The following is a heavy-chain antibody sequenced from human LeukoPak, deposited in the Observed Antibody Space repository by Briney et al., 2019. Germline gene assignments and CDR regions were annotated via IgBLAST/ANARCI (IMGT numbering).Heavy chain of an antibody. CDR1: GYSFTTFW. J-gene: IGHJ3*02. Sequence: GESLKISCKGSGYSFTTFWIGWVRQLPGKGLEWMGIIYPGDSNTRYRPSFQGQVTISADKSISTAYLQWSSLKASDTAMYYCARQNYYDSSGYLERADAFDIWGQGTMVTVSS. CDR3: ARQNYYDSSGYLERADAFDI. D-gene: IGHD3-22*01. V-gene: IGHV5-51*01. CDR2: IYPGDSNT.